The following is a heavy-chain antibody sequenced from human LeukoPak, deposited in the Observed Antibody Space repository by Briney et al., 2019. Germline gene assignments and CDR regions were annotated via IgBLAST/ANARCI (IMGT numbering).Heavy chain of an antibody. D-gene: IGHD3-22*01. J-gene: IGHJ4*02. CDR2: IIPILGIA. CDR1: GGTFSSYT. V-gene: IGHV1-69*02. Sequence: SVKVSCKAPGGTFSSYTISWVRQAPGQGLEWIGRIIPILGIANYAQKCQGRVTIPADKSTSTAYMEVSSLRSEDTGVYYCARGHYYDSSGYLDYWGQGTLVTVSS. CDR3: ARGHYYDSSGYLDY.